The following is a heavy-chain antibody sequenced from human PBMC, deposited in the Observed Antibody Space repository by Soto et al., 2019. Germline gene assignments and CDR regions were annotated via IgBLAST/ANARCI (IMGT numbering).Heavy chain of an antibody. CDR3: ARGLDSGYDFIDY. D-gene: IGHD5-12*01. V-gene: IGHV3-33*01. Sequence: ESGGGVVRPGRSLRLSCAASGFTFSSYGMHWVRQAPGKGLEWVAVIWYDGSNKYYADSVKGRFTISRDNSKNTLYLQMNSLRAEDTAVYYCARGLDSGYDFIDYWGQGTLDTVSS. CDR1: GFTFSSYG. CDR2: IWYDGSNK. J-gene: IGHJ4*02.